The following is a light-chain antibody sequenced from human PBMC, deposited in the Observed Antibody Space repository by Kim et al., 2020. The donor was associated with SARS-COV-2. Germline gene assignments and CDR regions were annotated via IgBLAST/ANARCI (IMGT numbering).Light chain of an antibody. V-gene: IGKV3-11*01. CDR1: QYIDNW. Sequence: EIVLTQSPATLSLSPGERATLSCRASQYIDNWLAWYQQKPGQVPRRLIYDASNRATGIPARFSGSGSGTDFTLTISSLEPEDFAVYYCQHRRTWPLTFGQGTKLEI. CDR2: DAS. J-gene: IGKJ2*01. CDR3: QHRRTWPLT.